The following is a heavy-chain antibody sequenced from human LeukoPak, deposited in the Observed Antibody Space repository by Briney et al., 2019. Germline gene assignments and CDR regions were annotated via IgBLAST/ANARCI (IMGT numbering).Heavy chain of an antibody. CDR2: IKKDGSEK. CDR1: GFTFSSYW. J-gene: IGHJ4*02. V-gene: IGHV3-7*01. CDR3: ARDTYDSSGYYAHLDY. Sequence: GGSLRLSCAASGFTFSSYWMSWVRQAPGKGLEWVANIKKDGSEKYYVDSVKGRFTISRDNAKDSLYLQMSSLRAEDTAVYYCARDTYDSSGYYAHLDYWGQGTLVTVSS. D-gene: IGHD3-22*01.